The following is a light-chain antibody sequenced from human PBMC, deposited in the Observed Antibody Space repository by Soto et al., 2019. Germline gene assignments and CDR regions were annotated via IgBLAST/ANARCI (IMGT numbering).Light chain of an antibody. CDR2: GNS. Sequence: QSVLTQPPSVSGAPGQRVTISCTGSSSNIGAGYDVHWYQQLPGTAPKPLIYGNSNRPSGVPDRFSGSKSGTSASLAITGLQAEDEADYYCQSYDSSLSGPVFGGGTKVTVL. J-gene: IGLJ2*01. V-gene: IGLV1-40*01. CDR3: QSYDSSLSGPV. CDR1: SSNIGAGYD.